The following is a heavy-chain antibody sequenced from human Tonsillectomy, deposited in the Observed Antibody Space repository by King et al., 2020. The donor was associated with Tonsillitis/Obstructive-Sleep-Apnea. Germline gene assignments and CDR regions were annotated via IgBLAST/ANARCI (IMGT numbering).Heavy chain of an antibody. CDR3: ATVGVTDY. CDR1: GGSFGYYY. CDR2: INHIGST. Sequence: VQLQQWGAGLFKPSETLSFTCAVVGGSFGYYYWSWIRQPPGKGREWFGEINHIGSTNYYPSLKRGVTISLETSKNQFSLKLSSVTAADTAVYYCATVGVTDYWGQGTLVTVSS. V-gene: IGHV4-34*01. J-gene: IGHJ4*02. D-gene: IGHD3-16*01.